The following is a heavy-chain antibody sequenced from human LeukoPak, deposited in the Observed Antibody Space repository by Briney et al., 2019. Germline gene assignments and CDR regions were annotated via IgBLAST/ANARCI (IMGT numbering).Heavy chain of an antibody. V-gene: IGHV4-39*01. CDR3: ARRSTMVRGAFDY. CDR1: GGSISSSNYY. Sequence: SETLSLTCTVSGGSISSSNYYWGWIRQPPGKGPEWIGSIHYSGSTYYNPSLKSRVTISVDTSKNQFSLKLSSVTAADTAVYYCARRSTMVRGAFDYWGQGTLVTVSS. J-gene: IGHJ4*02. D-gene: IGHD3-10*01. CDR2: IHYSGST.